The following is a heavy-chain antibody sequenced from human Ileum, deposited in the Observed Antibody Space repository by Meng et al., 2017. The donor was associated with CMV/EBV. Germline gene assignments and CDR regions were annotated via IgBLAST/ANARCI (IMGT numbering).Heavy chain of an antibody. Sequence: LSCAVSGLTFSNYAMSWDRQTPGKGLECVSAISGSGGNTYYADSVKGRFTISRDNTWNTVFLQMNSLRADDTAVYYCAKLGASSPAYWGQGTLVTVSS. J-gene: IGHJ4*02. CDR3: AKLGASSPAY. CDR1: GLTFSNYA. D-gene: IGHD1-26*01. V-gene: IGHV3-23*01. CDR2: ISGSGGNT.